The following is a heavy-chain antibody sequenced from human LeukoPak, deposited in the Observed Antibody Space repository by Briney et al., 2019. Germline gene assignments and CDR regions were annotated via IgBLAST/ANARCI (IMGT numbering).Heavy chain of an antibody. D-gene: IGHD6-13*01. Sequence: ASVKVSCKASGGTFSSYAISWVRQAPGQGREWMGGIIPIFGTANYAQKFQGRVAITADKSTSTAYMELSSLRSEDTAVYYCARGRPTTSIAAAGVNWFDPWGQGTLVTVSS. CDR1: GGTFSSYA. J-gene: IGHJ5*02. V-gene: IGHV1-69*06. CDR3: ARGRPTTSIAAAGVNWFDP. CDR2: IIPIFGTA.